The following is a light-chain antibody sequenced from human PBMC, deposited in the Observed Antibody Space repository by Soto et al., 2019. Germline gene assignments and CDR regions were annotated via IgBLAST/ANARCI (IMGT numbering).Light chain of an antibody. J-gene: IGKJ1*01. CDR1: QGISNY. CDR2: KAS. CDR3: QQYNSYWT. Sequence: DIQMTQSPSAMSASVGDRVTITCRASQGISNYLAWFQQKPGKAPKLLIYKASSLESGVPSRFSGSGPGTEFTLTISSLQPDDFATYYCQQYNSYWTFGQGTKVDIK. V-gene: IGKV1-5*03.